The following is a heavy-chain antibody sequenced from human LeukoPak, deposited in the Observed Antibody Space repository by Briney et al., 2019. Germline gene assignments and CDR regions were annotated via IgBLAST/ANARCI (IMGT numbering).Heavy chain of an antibody. D-gene: IGHD5-12*01. CDR1: GFTFSTYW. V-gene: IGHV3-7*05. J-gene: IGHJ4*02. Sequence: PGGSLRLSCVASGFTFSTYWVSWARQAPGKGLEWVANINEDGSKKYYADSVKGRFAISRDNASNSVYLQMSSLRVDDTALYYCTRDRGRLDYWGQGTLVTVSS. CDR3: TRDRGRLDY. CDR2: INEDGSKK.